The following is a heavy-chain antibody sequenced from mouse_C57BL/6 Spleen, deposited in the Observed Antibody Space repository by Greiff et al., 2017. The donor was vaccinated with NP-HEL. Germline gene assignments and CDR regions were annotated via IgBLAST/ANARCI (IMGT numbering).Heavy chain of an antibody. Sequence: EVKLQESGPELVKPGASVKISCKASGYSFTGYYMNWVKQSPEKSLEWIGEINPSTGGTTYNQKFKAKATLTVDKSSSTAYMQLKSLTSEDSAVYYCARAGYGYWYFDVWGTGTTVTVSS. CDR3: ARAGYGYWYFDV. J-gene: IGHJ1*03. D-gene: IGHD2-10*02. CDR1: GYSFTGYY. CDR2: INPSTGGT. V-gene: IGHV1-42*01.